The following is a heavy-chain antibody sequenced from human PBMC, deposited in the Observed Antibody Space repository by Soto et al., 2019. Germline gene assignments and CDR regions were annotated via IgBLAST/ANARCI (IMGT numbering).Heavy chain of an antibody. V-gene: IGHV3-30*18. CDR3: AKDLRTTISDYGMDV. J-gene: IGHJ6*02. Sequence: GGSLRLSCVAAGFTFGSHGMHWVRQAPGKGLEWVAVISYDETNDHYVDSVKDRFTISRDNSKSIQYLQMNRLRPEDTAVYKCAKDLRTTISDYGMDVWGQGTTVTVS. CDR1: GFTFGSHG. CDR2: ISYDETND.